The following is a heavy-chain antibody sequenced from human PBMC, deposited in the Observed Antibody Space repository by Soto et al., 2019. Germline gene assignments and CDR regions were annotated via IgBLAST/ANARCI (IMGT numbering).Heavy chain of an antibody. CDR3: AREVISLTTDWDLDL. CDR1: GGSISGGVGGLYY. V-gene: IGHV4-30-4*01. D-gene: IGHD1-1*01. Sequence: QLQLRESGPGLVKPSETLSLTCTVSGGSISGGVGGLYYWSWIRQPPGKGLEWIGYIYDSVSTYYTPSLQSPITLSVDTSNNQFSLRLSSVTAADTAVYYCAREVISLTTDWDLDLWGRGTLVTVSS. J-gene: IGHJ2*01. CDR2: IYDSVST.